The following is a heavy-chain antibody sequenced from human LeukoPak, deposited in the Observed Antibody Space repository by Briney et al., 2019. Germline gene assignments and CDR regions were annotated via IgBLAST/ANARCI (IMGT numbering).Heavy chain of an antibody. D-gene: IGHD6-13*01. V-gene: IGHV3-66*04. J-gene: IGHJ5*02. Sequence: GGSLRLSCAASGFTVSSNYMSWVRQAPGKGLEWVSVIYSGGSTYYADSVKGRFTISRDNSKNTLYLQMNSLRAEDTAVYYCARHPGIAAAGGYNWFDPWGQGTLVTVSS. CDR2: IYSGGST. CDR1: GFTVSSNY. CDR3: ARHPGIAAAGGYNWFDP.